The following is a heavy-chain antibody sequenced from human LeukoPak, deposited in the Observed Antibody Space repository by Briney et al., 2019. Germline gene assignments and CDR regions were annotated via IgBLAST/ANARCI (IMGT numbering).Heavy chain of an antibody. Sequence: GGSLRLSCAASGFTFSNYAMSWVRKAPGKGLEWLSSLGSRGSGTYYADSVKGRFTISRDNSKNTLYLLINSLRAEDTALYFCAKGTKAYTSSWYFWGQGTLVTVSS. CDR1: GFTFSNYA. CDR3: AKGTKAYTSSWYF. D-gene: IGHD6-13*01. J-gene: IGHJ4*02. V-gene: IGHV3-23*05. CDR2: LGSRGSGT.